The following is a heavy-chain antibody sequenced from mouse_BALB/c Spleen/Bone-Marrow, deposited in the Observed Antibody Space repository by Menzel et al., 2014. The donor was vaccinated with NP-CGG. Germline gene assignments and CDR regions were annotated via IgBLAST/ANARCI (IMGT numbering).Heavy chain of an antibody. CDR2: IHFSGYT. CDR3: TRETTVVADFDY. J-gene: IGHJ2*01. Sequence: EVQLVESGPDLVKPSQSLSLTCTVTGYSITSGHGWHWIRPFPGNRLQWVGYIHFSGYTDYNPSLKSRISITRDTSKNQFFLQLNSVTTEDTGTYYCTRETTVVADFDYWGQGTTLAVSS. CDR1: GYSITSGHG. V-gene: IGHV3-1*02. D-gene: IGHD1-1*01.